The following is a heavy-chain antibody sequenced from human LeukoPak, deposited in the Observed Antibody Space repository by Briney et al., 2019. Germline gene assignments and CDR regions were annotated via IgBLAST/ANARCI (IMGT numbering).Heavy chain of an antibody. V-gene: IGHV3-73*01. D-gene: IGHD4-17*01. J-gene: IGHJ6*03. CDR2: IRSKASSYAT. Sequence: PGGSLRLSCAASGFTFSGSAMHWVRQASGKGLEWVGRIRSKASSYATAYAASVKGRFTISRDDSKNTAYLQMNSLKTEDTAVYHCTRHDYGDSTYYYYMDVWGKGTTVTVSS. CDR1: GFTFSGSA. CDR3: TRHDYGDSTYYYYMDV.